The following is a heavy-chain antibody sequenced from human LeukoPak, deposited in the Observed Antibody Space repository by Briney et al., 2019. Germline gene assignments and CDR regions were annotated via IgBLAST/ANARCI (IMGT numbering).Heavy chain of an antibody. V-gene: IGHV3-30*18. CDR2: ISYDGSNK. CDR1: GFTFSSYG. J-gene: IGHJ6*02. Sequence: GGSLRLSCAASGFTFSSYGMHWVRQAPGKGLEWVAVISYDGSNKYYADSVKGRFTISRDNSKNTLYLQMNSLRAEGTAVYYCAKSDTSDYGGNYYYGMDVWGQGTTVTVSS. CDR3: AKSDTSDYGGNYYYGMDV. D-gene: IGHD4-23*01.